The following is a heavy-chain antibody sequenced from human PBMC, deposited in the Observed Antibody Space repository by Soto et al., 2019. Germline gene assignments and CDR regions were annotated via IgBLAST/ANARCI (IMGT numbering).Heavy chain of an antibody. J-gene: IGHJ3*02. D-gene: IGHD2-15*01. CDR3: ARFLHCSGVSCYHDAFDI. V-gene: IGHV1-3*01. CDR1: GYTFTRYA. Sequence: ASVKVSCKASGYTFTRYAMHWVRQPTGQRLERLGWINAGTGNTKYSQKFQVRDTITRDTSASTASMELSSLRSEDTAVYYCARFLHCSGVSCYHDAFDIWGQRTMVTVSS. CDR2: INAGTGNT.